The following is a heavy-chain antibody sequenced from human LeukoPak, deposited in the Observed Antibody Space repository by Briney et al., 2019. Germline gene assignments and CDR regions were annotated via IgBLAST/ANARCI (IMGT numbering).Heavy chain of an antibody. Sequence: GGSLRLSCAASGFTFSSYAMSWVRQAPGKGLEWVSAISGSGASTYYADSVKGRFTISRDNSKNTLYLQMNSLRAEDTAVYYCAKAPYDYVWGSYRLTVGMDVWGQGTTVTVSS. CDR3: AKAPYDYVWGSYRLTVGMDV. CDR1: GFTFSSYA. D-gene: IGHD3-16*02. CDR2: ISGSGAST. J-gene: IGHJ6*02. V-gene: IGHV3-23*01.